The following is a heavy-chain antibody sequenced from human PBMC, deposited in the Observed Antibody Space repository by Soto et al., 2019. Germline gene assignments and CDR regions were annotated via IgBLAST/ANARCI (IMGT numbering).Heavy chain of an antibody. D-gene: IGHD3-3*01. Sequence: SETLSLTCAVSGASISTEGYTWSWIRQPPGKGLEWIGYIYPSGASNYNPSLRSRVTISLDASRNRFSLSVGSVTAADTAVYYCARATFGAVLHLEVWGQGTTVTVS. V-gene: IGHV4-30-2*01. CDR3: ARATFGAVLHLEV. J-gene: IGHJ6*02. CDR2: IYPSGAS. CDR1: GASISTEGYT.